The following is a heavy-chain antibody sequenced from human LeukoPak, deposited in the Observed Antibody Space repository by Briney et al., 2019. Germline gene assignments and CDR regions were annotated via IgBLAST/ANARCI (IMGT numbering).Heavy chain of an antibody. CDR2: IYPGDSET. CDR3: ARLDEDFYYDGSGYYF. Sequence: GESLQISCRGSGYRFTNYRIAWVRQLPGKGLEWMGIIYPGDSETTYSPSFQGQVTISADKSINTAYLQWSSLKTSDTAMYYCARLDEDFYYDGSGYYFWGQGTLVIVSS. CDR1: GYRFTNYR. V-gene: IGHV5-51*01. D-gene: IGHD3-22*01. J-gene: IGHJ4*02.